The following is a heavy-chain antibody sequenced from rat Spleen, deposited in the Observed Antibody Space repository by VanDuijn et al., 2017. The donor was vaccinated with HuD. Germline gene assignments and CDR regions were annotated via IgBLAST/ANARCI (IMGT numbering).Heavy chain of an antibody. CDR1: GFIFSDYA. V-gene: IGHV5S23*01. Sequence: EVQLVETGGGLVQPGRSLKLSCAASGFIFSDYAMAWVRQAPTKGLEWVASISPSGKSTYYRDSVKGRFTISRDNAESTLYLQMDGLRSEDTATYYCARHPYYGYKGVMDAWGQGASVTVSS. J-gene: IGHJ4*01. CDR3: ARHPYYGYKGVMDA. CDR2: ISPSGKST. D-gene: IGHD1-9*01.